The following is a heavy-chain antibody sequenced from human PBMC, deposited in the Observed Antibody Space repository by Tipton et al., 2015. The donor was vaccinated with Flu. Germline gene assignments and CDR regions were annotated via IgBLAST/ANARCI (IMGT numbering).Heavy chain of an antibody. V-gene: IGHV1-18*01. CDR1: GYTFRSYG. D-gene: IGHD1-14*01. CDR2: ISASNGNT. Sequence: QVQLVQSGAEVKKPGASVKVSCMASGYTFRSYGISWVRQAPGQGLEWMGWISASNGNTNFAQRFQDRVNLTTDTSTSTAYMELTSLRSDDTAVYFCARDRREPANYYYVYYSYMDVWGQGTTVTVS. J-gene: IGHJ6*02. CDR3: ARDRREPANYYYVYYSYMDV.